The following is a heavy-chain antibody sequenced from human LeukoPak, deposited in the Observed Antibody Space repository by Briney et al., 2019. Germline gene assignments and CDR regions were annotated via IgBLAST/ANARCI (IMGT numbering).Heavy chain of an antibody. D-gene: IGHD1-26*01. CDR2: IYHSGTT. J-gene: IGHJ4*02. CDR1: GGSITSSHHW. V-gene: IGHV4-4*02. CDR3: ARVGATRDFDF. Sequence: SETLSLTCAVSGGSITSSHHWWSWARQPPGKGLEWIGEIYHSGTTNYNPSLKSRLTISVDTSKNQFSLKLSSVTAADTAIYYCARVGATRDFDFWGQGTLVTVSS.